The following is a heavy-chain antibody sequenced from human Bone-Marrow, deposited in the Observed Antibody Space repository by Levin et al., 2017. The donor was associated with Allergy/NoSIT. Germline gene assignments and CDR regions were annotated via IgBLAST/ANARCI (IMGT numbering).Heavy chain of an antibody. V-gene: IGHV4-30-4*01. CDR1: GGSISSGDYY. D-gene: IGHD5-18*01. CDR3: ARGIQLWLAIKNWFDP. J-gene: IGHJ5*02. Sequence: SETLSLTCTVSGGSISSGDYYWSWIRQPPGKGLEWIGYIYYSGSTYYNPSLKSRVTISVDTSKNQFSLKLSSVTAADTAVYYCARGIQLWLAIKNWFDPWGQGTLVTVSS. CDR2: IYYSGST.